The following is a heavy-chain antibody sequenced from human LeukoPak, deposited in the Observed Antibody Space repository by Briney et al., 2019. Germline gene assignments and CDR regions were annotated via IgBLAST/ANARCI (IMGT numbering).Heavy chain of an antibody. Sequence: SQTLSLTCTVSGGSITSGGYYWSWIRQPPGKGLECIGYIYHSGSTYYNPSLKSRVTISVDRSKNQFSLKLSSVTAADTAVYYCARGSIVVVPAARGPGAFDIWGQGTMVTVSS. CDR2: IYHSGST. D-gene: IGHD2-2*01. CDR3: ARGSIVVVPAARGPGAFDI. V-gene: IGHV4-30-2*01. J-gene: IGHJ3*02. CDR1: GGSITSGGYY.